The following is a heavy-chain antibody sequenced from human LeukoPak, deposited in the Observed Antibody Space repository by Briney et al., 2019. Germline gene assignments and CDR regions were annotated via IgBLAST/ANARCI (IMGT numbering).Heavy chain of an antibody. D-gene: IGHD6-13*01. CDR3: ARGLDGSWYKVPVTPDY. CDR2: VWYDGSNK. V-gene: IGHV3-33*01. CDR1: GFTFSSYG. Sequence: PGGSLRLSCAASGFTFSSYGMHWVRQAPGKGLEWVAVVWYDGSNKYYAGSVKGRFTISRDNSKNTLYLQMNSLRAEDTAVYYCARGLDGSWYKVPVTPDYWGQGTLVTVSS. J-gene: IGHJ4*02.